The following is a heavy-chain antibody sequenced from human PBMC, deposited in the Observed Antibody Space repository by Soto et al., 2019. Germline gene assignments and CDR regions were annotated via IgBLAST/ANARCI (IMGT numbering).Heavy chain of an antibody. D-gene: IGHD3-9*01. J-gene: IGHJ4*02. V-gene: IGHV1-24*01. Sequence: GASVKVSCKVSGYTLTELSMHWVRQAPGKGLEWMGGFDPEDGETIYAQNLQGRVTMTEDTSTDTAYMEQSNLRSEDTAVFYFATVYDVLTGYYPFDYWGQGTLVTVSS. CDR1: GYTLTELS. CDR2: FDPEDGET. CDR3: ATVYDVLTGYYPFDY.